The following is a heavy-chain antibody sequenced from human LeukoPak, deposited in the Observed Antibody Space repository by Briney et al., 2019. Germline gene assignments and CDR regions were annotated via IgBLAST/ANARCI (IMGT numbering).Heavy chain of an antibody. CDR2: ISAYNGNT. J-gene: IGHJ4*02. D-gene: IGHD2-15*01. V-gene: IGHV1-18*01. CDR3: ARDGALGVVALPADY. Sequence: ASVKVSCKASGYTFTGYGISWVRQAPGQGLEWMGWISAYNGNTNYAQKLQGRVTMTTDTSTSTAYMELRSLRSDDTAVYYCARDGALGVVALPADYWGQGTLVTVSS. CDR1: GYTFTGYG.